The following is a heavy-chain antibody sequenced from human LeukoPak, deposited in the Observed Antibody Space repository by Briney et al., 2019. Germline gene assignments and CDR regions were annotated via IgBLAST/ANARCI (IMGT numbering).Heavy chain of an antibody. D-gene: IGHD3-10*01. Sequence: ASVKVSCKASGGTFSSYGISWVRQAPGQGLEWMGGIIPSFGTANYAQKFQGRVTITADESTRTVYMELSSLRSEDTAVYYCARLSTGGYYYGSGFDYWGQGTLVTVSS. CDR1: GGTFSSYG. V-gene: IGHV1-69*13. J-gene: IGHJ4*02. CDR2: IIPSFGTA. CDR3: ARLSTGGYYYGSGFDY.